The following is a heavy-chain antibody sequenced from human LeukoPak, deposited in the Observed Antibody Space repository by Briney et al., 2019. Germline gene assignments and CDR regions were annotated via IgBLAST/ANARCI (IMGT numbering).Heavy chain of an antibody. Sequence: GGSLRLSCEASGFSLSDFGMNWVRQAPGKGLEWVSYISSTSSIRHFADSVKGRFTISRDNAKNSLYLQMNSLRDEDTAVYYCARGTSGYPSFYFDLWGQGTLVTVSS. V-gene: IGHV3-48*02. CDR2: ISSTSSIR. CDR1: GFSLSDFG. D-gene: IGHD3-22*01. CDR3: ARGTSGYPSFYFDL. J-gene: IGHJ2*01.